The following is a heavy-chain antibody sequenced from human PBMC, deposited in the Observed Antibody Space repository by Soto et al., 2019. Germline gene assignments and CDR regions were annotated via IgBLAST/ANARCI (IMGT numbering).Heavy chain of an antibody. CDR2: ISSAGGAT. J-gene: IGHJ4*02. D-gene: IGHD3-22*01. CDR1: GFTFSDYY. V-gene: IGHV3-11*01. Sequence: TGGSLRLSCAASGFTFSDYYMTWIRQAPGKGLEWISYISSAGGATSYADSVKGRFTISRDNAKDSLYLQMNSLRVEDTALYYCAKDLRSYYYDSRAADYWGQGTLVTVSS. CDR3: AKDLRSYYYDSRAADY.